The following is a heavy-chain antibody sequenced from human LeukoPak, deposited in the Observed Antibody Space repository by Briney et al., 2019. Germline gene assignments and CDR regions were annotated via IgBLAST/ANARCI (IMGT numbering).Heavy chain of an antibody. Sequence: PSETLSLTCTVSGYSISSGYYWGWIRPPPGKGLEWIGSIYRSGSTYYNPSLKSRVTISVDTSKNQFSLKLSSVTAADTAVYYCARVGVLRFLEWLLGYWGQGTLVTVSS. CDR3: ARVGVLRFLEWLLGY. CDR2: IYRSGST. J-gene: IGHJ4*02. CDR1: GYSISSGYY. D-gene: IGHD3-3*01. V-gene: IGHV4-38-2*02.